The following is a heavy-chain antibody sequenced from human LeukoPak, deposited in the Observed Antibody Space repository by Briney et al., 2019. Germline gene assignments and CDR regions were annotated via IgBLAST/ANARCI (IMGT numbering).Heavy chain of an antibody. CDR1: GYTFTSYA. V-gene: IGHV7-4-1*02. CDR3: ARARSGWPHDAFDI. CDR2: INTNTGNL. J-gene: IGHJ3*02. Sequence: ASVKVSCKASGYTFTSYAMNWVRQAPGQGLEWMGWINTNTGNLTYAQSFTGRFVFSLDTSVSPAYLQISSLKAEDTAVYYCARARSGWPHDAFDIWGQGTMVTVSS. D-gene: IGHD6-19*01.